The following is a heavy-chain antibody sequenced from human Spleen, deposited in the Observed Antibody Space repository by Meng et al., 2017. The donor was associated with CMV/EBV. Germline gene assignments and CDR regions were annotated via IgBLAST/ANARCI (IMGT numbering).Heavy chain of an antibody. CDR1: GYTFTRYG. V-gene: IGHV1-46*01. J-gene: IGHJ6*02. D-gene: IGHD3-16*01. CDR2: INPSGGST. Sequence: ASVKVSCKASGYTFTRYGITWVRQAPGQGLEWMGIINPSGGSTTYAQKFQGRVTMTTDTSTSTVYMELSSLSSEDTAVYYCAGGPYYYYGMDVWGQGTTVTVSS. CDR3: AGGPYYYYGMDV.